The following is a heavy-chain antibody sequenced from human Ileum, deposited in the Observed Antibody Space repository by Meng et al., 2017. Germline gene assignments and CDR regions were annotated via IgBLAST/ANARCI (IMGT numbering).Heavy chain of an antibody. J-gene: IGHJ4*02. D-gene: IGHD1-26*01. CDR3: TRERSWSDFGYFDD. Sequence: GPRPVTPSDPLSLPSTVSVVSVRSSCCYWSWIRQSAGKGLEWIGYVYYNRVTTYSPSLRSRITTSIDTSKNQFSLKLSSVTAADTALYYCTRERSWSDFGYFDDWGRGTLVTGAS. V-gene: IGHV4-61*01. CDR1: VVSVRSSCCY. CDR2: VYYNRVT.